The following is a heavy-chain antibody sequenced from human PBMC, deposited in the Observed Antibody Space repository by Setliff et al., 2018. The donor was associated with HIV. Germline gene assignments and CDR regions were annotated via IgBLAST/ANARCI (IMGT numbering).Heavy chain of an antibody. D-gene: IGHD2-21*02. CDR3: AITSSFFVVVTEIPFDYFQH. CDR1: GFIFTNYE. CDR2: ISNNGATI. J-gene: IGHJ1*01. Sequence: GVLRLSCAASGFIFTNYEMNWVRQAPGKGLEWVSYISNNGATIYSADSVKGRFTISRDNAKNSLYLQMNSLRAEDTAVYYCAITSSFFVVVTEIPFDYFQHWGRGTLVTVSS. V-gene: IGHV3-48*03.